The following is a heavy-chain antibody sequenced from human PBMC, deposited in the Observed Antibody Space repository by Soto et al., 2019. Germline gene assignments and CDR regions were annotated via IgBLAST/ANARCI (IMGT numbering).Heavy chain of an antibody. J-gene: IGHJ4*02. V-gene: IGHV3-23*01. CDR1: GFCISRCA. CDR2: ISGSGGRGNTT. Sequence: RHACPAGGFCISRCAMNQDSKTPGKGLECVSAISGSGGRGNTTYYAGSVKCRFIICRGNSKNTRCWQLNSLRAEDRAGYSCAHGYFYYLDYWRQGTLVTVSA. CDR3: AHGYFYYLDY. D-gene: IGHD2-21*01.